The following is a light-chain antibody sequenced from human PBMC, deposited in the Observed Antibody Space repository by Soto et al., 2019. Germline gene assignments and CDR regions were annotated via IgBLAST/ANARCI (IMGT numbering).Light chain of an antibody. V-gene: IGLV2-14*01. CDR1: SSDVGGYNY. J-gene: IGLJ1*01. CDR3: SSYTGSSTPYV. CDR2: EVS. Sequence: QSALTQPASVSGSPGQSITISCTGTSSDVGGYNYVSWYQQHPGKAPKLMIYEVSNRPSGVSNRFSGSKSGNTASLTISGLQAEDDADYYCSSYTGSSTPYVFRPGTKVTVL.